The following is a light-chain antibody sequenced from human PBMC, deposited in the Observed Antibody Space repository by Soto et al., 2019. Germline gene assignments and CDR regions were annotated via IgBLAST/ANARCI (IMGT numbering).Light chain of an antibody. J-gene: IGLJ3*02. CDR1: SSDIGSYNL. Sequence: QSVLTQPASVSGSLGQSISIYCTGTSSDIGSYNLVSWYQQYPGKAPKLMILEVSERPSGVSNRFSGSKSGDTASLTISGLQAEDEADYYCCSYAGSGKVVFGGGTKLTVL. CDR3: CSYAGSGKVV. V-gene: IGLV2-23*02. CDR2: EVS.